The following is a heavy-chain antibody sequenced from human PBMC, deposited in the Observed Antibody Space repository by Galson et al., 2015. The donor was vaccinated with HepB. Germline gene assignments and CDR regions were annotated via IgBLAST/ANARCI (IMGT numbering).Heavy chain of an antibody. D-gene: IGHD3-3*01. V-gene: IGHV4-59*08. CDR2: ISYSGST. CDR3: ARRAAGNYDFWSFDY. J-gene: IGHJ4*02. Sequence: LTCSVSGGSISSYYWSWIRQPPGKGLQWIGYISYSGSTIYNPSLKSRVTISVDTSKNQFSLKLTSVAAADTAVYYCARRAAGNYDFWSFDYWGQGTLVTVSS. CDR1: GGSISSYY.